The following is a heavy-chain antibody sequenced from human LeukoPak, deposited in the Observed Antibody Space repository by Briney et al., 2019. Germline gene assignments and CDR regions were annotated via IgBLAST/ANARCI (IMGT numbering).Heavy chain of an antibody. CDR2: ISAYNGNT. CDR1: GYTFTIYG. J-gene: IGHJ4*02. V-gene: IGHV1-18*04. Sequence: ASVKVSCKASGYTFTIYGVSWVRQAPGQGLEWMGWISAYNGNTNYAQKLQGRVTMTTDTSTSTAYMELRSLRSDDTAVYYCAREWRYCSSTSCIDYWGQGTLVAVSS. CDR3: AREWRYCSSTSCIDY. D-gene: IGHD2-2*01.